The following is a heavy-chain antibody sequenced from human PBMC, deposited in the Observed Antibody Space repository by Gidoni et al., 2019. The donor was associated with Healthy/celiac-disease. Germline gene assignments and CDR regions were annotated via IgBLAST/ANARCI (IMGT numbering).Heavy chain of an antibody. D-gene: IGHD3-22*01. J-gene: IGHJ4*02. CDR1: GFTFSSYG. V-gene: IGHV3-30*18. Sequence: QVQLVESGGGVVQPGRSLRLSCAASGFTFSSYGMHWVRQAPGKGLEWVAVISYDGSNKYYADSVKGRFTISRDNSKNTLYLQMNSLRAEDTAVYYCAKDLGDSSGYYYVAPDDYWGQGTLVTVSS. CDR3: AKDLGDSSGYYYVAPDDY. CDR2: ISYDGSNK.